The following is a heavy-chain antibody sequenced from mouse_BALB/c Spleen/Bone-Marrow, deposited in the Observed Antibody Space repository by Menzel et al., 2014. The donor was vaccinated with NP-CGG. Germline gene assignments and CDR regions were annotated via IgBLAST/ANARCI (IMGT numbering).Heavy chain of an antibody. J-gene: IGHJ2*03. CDR3: ARVWYFDY. V-gene: IGHV5-6-3*01. Sequence: EVKLMESGGGLVQPGGSLKLSCAASGFTFSSYGMSWVRQTPDKRLELVAIINSNGGSTYYPDSVKGRFTISRDNAKNTLYLQMSSLKSEDTAMYYCARVWYFDYWGQGTSLTVTS. CDR2: INSNGGST. CDR1: GFTFSSYG.